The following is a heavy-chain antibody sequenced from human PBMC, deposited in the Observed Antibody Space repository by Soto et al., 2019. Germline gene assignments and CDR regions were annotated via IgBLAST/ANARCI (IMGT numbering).Heavy chain of an antibody. Sequence: SVKVSGKASGGTFSSYAISGGRQAPGQGLEWMGGIIPIFGTANYAQKFQGRVTITADESTSTAYMELSSLRSEDTAVYYCARDNPGIAAAGTGGYWGQGTLVTVSS. D-gene: IGHD6-13*01. J-gene: IGHJ4*02. CDR1: GGTFSSYA. V-gene: IGHV1-69*13. CDR2: IIPIFGTA. CDR3: ARDNPGIAAAGTGGY.